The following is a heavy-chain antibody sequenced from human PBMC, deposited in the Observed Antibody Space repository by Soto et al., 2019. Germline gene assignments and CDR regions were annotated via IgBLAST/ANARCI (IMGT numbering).Heavy chain of an antibody. J-gene: IGHJ5*02. V-gene: IGHV1-3*01. CDR2: TNSGNGTT. CDR1: GYTFTIYA. D-gene: IGHD1-26*01. CDR3: ASDPFLSGGPAWFDP. Sequence: QVQLVQSGAQAKKPGASVKDSCKASGYTFTIYAMHSVRQAPGQRLAWVGCTNSGNGTTKYSQKFQGRVTITRDTFASTAYMALSSLRSEATAVYYCASDPFLSGGPAWFDPWGQGTLVTVSS.